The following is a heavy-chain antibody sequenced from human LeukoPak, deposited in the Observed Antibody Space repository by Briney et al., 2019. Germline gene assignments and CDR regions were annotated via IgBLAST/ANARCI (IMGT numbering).Heavy chain of an antibody. D-gene: IGHD2-15*01. V-gene: IGHV4-59*01. Sequence: PSETLSLTCTVSGGSISSYYWSWIRQPPGKGLEWIGYIYYSGSTNYNPSLKSRVTISLDTSQNQFSLKLSSVTAADTAVYYCARQYCSGGSCYRIDYWGQGTLVTVSS. CDR1: GGSISSYY. CDR3: ARQYCSGGSCYRIDY. J-gene: IGHJ4*02. CDR2: IYYSGST.